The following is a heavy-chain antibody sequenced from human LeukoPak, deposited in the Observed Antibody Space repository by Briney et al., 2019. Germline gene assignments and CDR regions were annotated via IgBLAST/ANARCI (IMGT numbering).Heavy chain of an antibody. CDR3: ARVVDTAMVTLTN. J-gene: IGHJ4*02. V-gene: IGHV4-34*01. Sequence: PSETLSLTCAVYGGSFSGYYWSWIRQPPGKGLEWIGEINHSGSTNYNPSLKSRVTMSVDTSKNQFSLKLSSVTAADTAVYYCARVVDTAMVTLTNWGQGTLVTVSS. D-gene: IGHD5-18*01. CDR2: INHSGST. CDR1: GGSFSGYY.